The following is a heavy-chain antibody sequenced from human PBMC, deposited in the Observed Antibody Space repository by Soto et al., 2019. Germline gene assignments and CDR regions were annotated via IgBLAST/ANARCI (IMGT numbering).Heavy chain of an antibody. Sequence: SLRLSCAASGFTFNTYVMNWVRQAPGKGLEWVSSISGSAGSSYYADSVKGRFTISRGNSKNTLYLQMNSLRAEDTAVYYCAKEITNRGYSYMFDYWGQGTQVTVSS. D-gene: IGHD5-18*01. J-gene: IGHJ4*02. V-gene: IGHV3-23*01. CDR2: ISGSAGSS. CDR3: AKEITNRGYSYMFDY. CDR1: GFTFNTYV.